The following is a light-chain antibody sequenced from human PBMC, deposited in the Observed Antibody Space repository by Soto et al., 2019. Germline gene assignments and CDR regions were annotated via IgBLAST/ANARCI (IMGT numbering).Light chain of an antibody. CDR2: EVS. V-gene: IGLV2-8*01. CDR3: SSYAGSNTYV. CDR1: SGDVGGYNY. Sequence: QSVLTQPPSASGSPGQSVTISCTGTSGDVGGYNYVSWYQQHPGKAPKLMIFEVSERPSGVPDRFSASKSGNTASLTVSGLQAEDEADYYCSSYAGSNTYVFGTGTKV. J-gene: IGLJ1*01.